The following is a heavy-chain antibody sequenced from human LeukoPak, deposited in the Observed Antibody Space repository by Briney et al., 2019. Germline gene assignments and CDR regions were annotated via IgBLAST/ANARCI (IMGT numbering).Heavy chain of an antibody. D-gene: IGHD6-13*01. CDR3: ARGHSDSWSVFDY. V-gene: IGHV4-4*07. Sequence: PSETLSLTCTVSGGSITSYHWSWVRQPAGKGLEWIGRMQTSGRIAYNLSLKSRLTMSVDRSKNQLSLKLTSVSAADTAVYYCARGHSDSWSVFDYWGQGTLVTISS. CDR1: GGSITSYH. J-gene: IGHJ4*02. CDR2: MQTSGRI.